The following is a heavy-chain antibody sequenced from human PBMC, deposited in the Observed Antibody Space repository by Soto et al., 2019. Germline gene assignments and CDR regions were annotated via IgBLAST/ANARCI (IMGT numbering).Heavy chain of an antibody. Sequence: ASVKGSFKASGYTFTSYDSNWVRQATGQGFEYLGWMKPNSGNTGYVKKFRGRVTMTRDTSMSTAYMELSSLRSEDTAVYYCARGIKYGDYSRWFDPWGPGTLVTVSS. J-gene: IGHJ5*02. CDR1: GYTFTSYD. V-gene: IGHV1-8*01. CDR3: ARGIKYGDYSRWFDP. CDR2: MKPNSGNT. D-gene: IGHD4-17*01.